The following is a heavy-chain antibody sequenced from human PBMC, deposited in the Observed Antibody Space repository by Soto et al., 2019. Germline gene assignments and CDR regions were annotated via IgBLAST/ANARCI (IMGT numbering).Heavy chain of an antibody. CDR3: ARDGGIEVAGPGGWFDP. CDR2: INPSGGST. J-gene: IGHJ5*02. Sequence: ASVKVSCKASGYTFTSYYMHWVRQAPGQGLEWMGIINPSGGSTSYAQKFRGRVTMTRDTSTSTVYMELSSLRSEDTAVYYCARDGGIEVAGPGGWFDPWGQGTLVTVSS. D-gene: IGHD6-19*01. CDR1: GYTFTSYY. V-gene: IGHV1-46*01.